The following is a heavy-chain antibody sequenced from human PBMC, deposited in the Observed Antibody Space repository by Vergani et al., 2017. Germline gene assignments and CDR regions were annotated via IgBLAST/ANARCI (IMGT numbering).Heavy chain of an antibody. CDR2: IYSGGSST. CDR1: GFTFSSYA. J-gene: IGHJ6*03. D-gene: IGHD5-18*01. V-gene: IGHV3-23*03. Sequence: EVQLLESGGGLVQPGGSLRLSCAASGFTFSSYAMSWVRQAPGKGLEWVSVIYSGGSSTYYEDSVKGRFTIYRDNSKNTLYLQMNSLRAEDTAVYYCAKARAGYRYYYYYYMDVWGKGTTVTVSS. CDR3: AKARAGYRYYYYYYMDV.